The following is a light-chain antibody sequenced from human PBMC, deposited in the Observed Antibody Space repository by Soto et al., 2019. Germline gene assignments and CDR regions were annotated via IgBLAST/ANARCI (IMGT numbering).Light chain of an antibody. CDR1: QNIGIW. CDR3: QQYNSYSPT. J-gene: IGKJ2*01. CDR2: KAS. Sequence: DIQMTQSPSTLSASVGDRVTITCRASQNIGIWLAWHQQQPGKAPKLLIYKASSLESGVPSRFSGSGSGTEFTLTISSLQPDDFAIYFCQQYNSYSPTFGQGTKLEIK. V-gene: IGKV1-5*03.